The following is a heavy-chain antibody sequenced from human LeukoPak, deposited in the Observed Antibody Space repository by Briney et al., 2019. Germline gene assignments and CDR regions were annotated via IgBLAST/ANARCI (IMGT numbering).Heavy chain of an antibody. CDR3: VRSVGSDWGHFDF. J-gene: IGHJ4*02. D-gene: IGHD7-27*01. CDR2: ITWNSGTI. Sequence: PGGSLRLSCAASGFNFDQYAMFWVRQAPGKGLEWVTGITWNSGTIAYADSVKGRFTISRDNAKSSLYLQMNSLRTEDTDFYYCVRSVGSDWGHFDFRGQGTLVTVSS. CDR1: GFNFDQYA. V-gene: IGHV3-9*01.